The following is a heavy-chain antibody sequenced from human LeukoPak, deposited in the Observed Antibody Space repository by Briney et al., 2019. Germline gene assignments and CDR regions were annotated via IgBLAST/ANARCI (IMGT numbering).Heavy chain of an antibody. D-gene: IGHD3-22*01. Sequence: QPGGSLRLSCAASGFTFSSYGMHWVRQAPGKGLEWVAFIRYDGSNKYYADSVKGRFTISRDNSKNTLYLQMNSLRAEDTAVYYCAKDSPPPYDSSGYHDYWGQGTLVTVSS. V-gene: IGHV3-30*02. CDR1: GFTFSSYG. CDR3: AKDSPPPYDSSGYHDY. CDR2: IRYDGSNK. J-gene: IGHJ4*02.